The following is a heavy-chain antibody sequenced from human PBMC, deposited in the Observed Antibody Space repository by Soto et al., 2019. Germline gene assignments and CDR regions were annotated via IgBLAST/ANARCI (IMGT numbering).Heavy chain of an antibody. D-gene: IGHD1-1*01. CDR2: IFYNGIT. V-gene: IGHV4-39*02. CDR1: GGSIRSISHS. J-gene: IGHJ4*02. Sequence: SETLSLTCTVSGGSIRSISHSWGWIRQSPGQGLEWIGNIFYNGITYYNPSLKSRVTISTDTSKNHFSLKLRSVTVADTAVYSCARVVTGPQYYFDFWGQGSLVTVSS. CDR3: ARVVTGPQYYFDF.